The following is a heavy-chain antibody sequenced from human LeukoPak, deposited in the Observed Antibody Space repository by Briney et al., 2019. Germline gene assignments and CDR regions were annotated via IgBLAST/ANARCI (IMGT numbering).Heavy chain of an antibody. CDR1: GGSISSYY. CDR3: AREGGDPRWLDP. D-gene: IGHD6-25*01. J-gene: IGHJ5*02. CDR2: INTSGST. V-gene: IGHV4-4*07. Sequence: SETLSLTCTVSGGSISSYYWSWIRQSAGKGLEWIGRINTSGSTNYNPSLRSRVTMSVNTSKNQFSLNLTSVTAADTAVYSCAREGGDPRWLDPWGQGTLVTVSS.